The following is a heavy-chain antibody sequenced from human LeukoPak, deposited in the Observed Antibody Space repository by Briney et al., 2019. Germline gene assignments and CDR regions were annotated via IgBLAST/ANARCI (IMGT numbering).Heavy chain of an antibody. D-gene: IGHD3-22*01. Sequence: PSETLSLTCAVYGGSFSGYYWSWIRQPPGKGLEWIGEINHSGSTNYNPSLKSRVTISVDTSKNQFSLKLSSVTAADTAVYYCARGAAYYYDSSGYFRRYYYYYYYMDVWGKGTTVTVSS. J-gene: IGHJ6*03. CDR2: INHSGST. CDR3: ARGAAYYYDSSGYFRRYYYYYYYMDV. CDR1: GGSFSGYY. V-gene: IGHV4-34*01.